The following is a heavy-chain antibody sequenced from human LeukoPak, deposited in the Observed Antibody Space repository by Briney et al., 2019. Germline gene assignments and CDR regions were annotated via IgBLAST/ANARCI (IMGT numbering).Heavy chain of an antibody. Sequence: VASVTVSCTASGGTFSSYAISWVRQAPGQGLEWMGGIIPIFGTANYAQKFQGRVTITADESTSTAYMELSSLRSEDTAVYYCARAFGVATTYYYYYYGMDVWGQGTTVTVSS. CDR3: ARAFGVATTYYYYYYGMDV. V-gene: IGHV1-69*13. CDR1: GGTFSSYA. D-gene: IGHD3-3*01. CDR2: IIPIFGTA. J-gene: IGHJ6*02.